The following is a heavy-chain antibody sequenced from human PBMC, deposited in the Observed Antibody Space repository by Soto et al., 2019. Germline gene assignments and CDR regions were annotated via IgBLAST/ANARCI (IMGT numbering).Heavy chain of an antibody. J-gene: IGHJ4*02. V-gene: IGHV2-5*02. CDR1: GFSLTTSGVG. D-gene: IGHD3-10*01. CDR2: LYWDDDK. CDR3: AHSSGRSGDY. Sequence: QITLKESGPTLVKPTQTLTLTCTFSGFSLTTSGVGVGWIRQPPGKALEWLALLYWDDDKRYSPSLKSRLTITMETSNLRVVLTITNMDPGVTGTYFCAHSSGRSGDYWGQGTLVTVSS.